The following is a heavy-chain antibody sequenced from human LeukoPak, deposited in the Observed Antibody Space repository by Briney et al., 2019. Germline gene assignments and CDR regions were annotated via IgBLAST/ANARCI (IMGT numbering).Heavy chain of an antibody. D-gene: IGHD3-22*01. J-gene: IGHJ4*02. V-gene: IGHV1-69*06. CDR1: GGTFSSYA. Sequence: GASVKVSCKASGGTFSSYAISWVRQAPGQGLEWMGGIIPIFGTANYAQKFQGRVTITADKSTSTAYMELRSLRSDDTAVYYCARVDSHHSTRGYYYWGQGTLVTVSS. CDR3: ARVDSHHSTRGYYY. CDR2: IIPIFGTA.